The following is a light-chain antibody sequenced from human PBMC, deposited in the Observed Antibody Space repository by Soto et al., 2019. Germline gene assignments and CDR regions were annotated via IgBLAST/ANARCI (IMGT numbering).Light chain of an antibody. V-gene: IGKV1-8*01. CDR1: QGISSY. J-gene: IGKJ5*01. CDR3: QQYDNLSVT. Sequence: AIRMTQSPSSLSASTGDRVTITCRASQGISSYLAWYQQKPGKAPKLLIYAASTLQSGVPSRFSGSGSGTDFTLTISCLQSEDIATYYCQQYDNLSVTFGQGTRLENK. CDR2: AAS.